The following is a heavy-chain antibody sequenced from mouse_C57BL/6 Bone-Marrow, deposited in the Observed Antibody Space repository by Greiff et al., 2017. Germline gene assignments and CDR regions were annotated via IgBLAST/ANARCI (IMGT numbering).Heavy chain of an antibody. J-gene: IGHJ3*01. CDR1: GFTFSSYA. Sequence: DVKLQESGGGLVKPGGSLKLSCAASGFTFSSYAMSWVRQTPEKRLEWVATISDGGSYTYYPDNVKGRFTISRDNAKNNLYLQMSHLKSEDTAMYYCARVTLRRFAYWGQGTLVTVSA. CDR2: ISDGGSYT. V-gene: IGHV5-4*03. CDR3: ARVTLRRFAY. D-gene: IGHD1-2*01.